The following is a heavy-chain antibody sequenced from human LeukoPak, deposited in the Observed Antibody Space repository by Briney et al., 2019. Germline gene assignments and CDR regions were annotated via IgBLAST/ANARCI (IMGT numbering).Heavy chain of an antibody. V-gene: IGHV4-34*01. CDR1: GGSFSGYY. CDR2: INHSGST. Sequence: PSETLSLTCAVYGGSFSGYYWSWIRQPPGKGLEWIGEINHSGSTNYNPSLKSRVPISVDTSKNQFSLKLSSVAAADTAVYYCARLPSRVVPAAIFYMDVWGKGTTVTVSS. CDR3: ARLPSRVVPAAIFYMDV. J-gene: IGHJ6*03. D-gene: IGHD2-2*02.